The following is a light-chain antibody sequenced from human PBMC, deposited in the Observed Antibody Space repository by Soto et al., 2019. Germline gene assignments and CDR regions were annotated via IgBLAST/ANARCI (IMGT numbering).Light chain of an antibody. V-gene: IGKV3-11*01. J-gene: IGKJ1*01. CDR3: QQRSNWPS. Sequence: EIVLTQSPATLSLSPGARATLSCRASQSVSSYLAWYQQKPGQAPSLLIYDASNRATGIPARFSGSGSGTDFTLTISSLEPEDFAVYYCQQRSNWPSFGQGTKVDIK. CDR2: DAS. CDR1: QSVSSY.